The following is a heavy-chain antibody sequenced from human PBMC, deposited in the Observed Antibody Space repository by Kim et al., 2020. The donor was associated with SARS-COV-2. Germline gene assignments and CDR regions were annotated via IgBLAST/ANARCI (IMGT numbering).Heavy chain of an antibody. CDR3: ANLLISVGAPLDY. V-gene: IGHV3-23*01. D-gene: IGHD1-26*01. Sequence: GGSLRLSCAASGFTFSSYAMSWVRQAPGKGLEWVSAISGSGGSTYYADSVKGRFTISRDNSKNTLYLQMNSLRAEDTAVYYCANLLISVGAPLDYWGQGTLVTVSS. CDR2: ISGSGGST. J-gene: IGHJ4*02. CDR1: GFTFSSYA.